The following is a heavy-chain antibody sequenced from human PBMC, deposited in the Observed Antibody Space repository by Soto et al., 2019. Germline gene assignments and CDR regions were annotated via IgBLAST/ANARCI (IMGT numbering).Heavy chain of an antibody. CDR1: GFTFTSSA. J-gene: IGHJ3*02. CDR2: IVVGSGNT. Sequence: SVKVSCKASGFTFTSSAMQWVRQARGQRLEWIGWIVVGSGNTNYAQKFQERVTITRDMSTSTAYMELSSLRSEDTAVYYCARGLGPNYAFDTWGQGTMVTVSS. V-gene: IGHV1-58*02. CDR3: ARGLGPNYAFDT. D-gene: IGHD3-16*01.